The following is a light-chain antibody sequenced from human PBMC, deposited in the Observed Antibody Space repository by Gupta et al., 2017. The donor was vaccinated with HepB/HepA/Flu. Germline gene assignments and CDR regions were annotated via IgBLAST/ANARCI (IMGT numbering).Light chain of an antibody. CDR1: QSVSDSSNNRYY. V-gene: IGKV4-1*01. Sequence: DIVMSQSPDSLAVSLGERATINCKSSQSVSDSSNNRYYLAWYQQKPRHPPRLLIYWASTRESGVPDRFSGSGSETDFTLTISSLQAEDVAVYYCQQDDSFPYTFGQGTKVEIK. CDR3: QQDDSFPYT. CDR2: WAS. J-gene: IGKJ2*01.